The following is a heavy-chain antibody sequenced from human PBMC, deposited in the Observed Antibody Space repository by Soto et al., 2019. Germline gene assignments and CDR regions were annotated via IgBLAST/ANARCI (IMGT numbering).Heavy chain of an antibody. V-gene: IGHV4-34*01. J-gene: IGHJ4*02. D-gene: IGHD1-1*01. CDR3: ARVSRDYNRENDLYYFDY. CDR1: WGSCVGYC. CDR2: INHSGST. Sequence: SVPLCVPWAVLWGSCVGYCGRCIRQPTGKGLEWIGEINHSGSTNYNPSLKSRVTISVDTSKNQFSLKLSSVTAADTAVYYCARVSRDYNRENDLYYFDYWGQGTLVPVSS.